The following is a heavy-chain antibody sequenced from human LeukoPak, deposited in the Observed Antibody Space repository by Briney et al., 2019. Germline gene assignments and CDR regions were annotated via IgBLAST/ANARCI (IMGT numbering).Heavy chain of an antibody. V-gene: IGHV1-2*02. CDR2: INPNSGGT. Sequence: GASVKVSCKASGYTFTGYYMHWVRQAPGQGLEWMGWINPNSGGTNYAQKLQGRVTMTTDTSTSTAYMELRSLRSDDTAVYYCARGKGYDILRSDAFDIWGQGTMVTVSS. CDR1: GYTFTGYY. D-gene: IGHD3-9*01. J-gene: IGHJ3*02. CDR3: ARGKGYDILRSDAFDI.